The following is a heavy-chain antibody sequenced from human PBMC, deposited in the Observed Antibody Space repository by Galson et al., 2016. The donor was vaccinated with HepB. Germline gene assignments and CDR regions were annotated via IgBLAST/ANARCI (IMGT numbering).Heavy chain of an antibody. CDR3: ARWLGGRNGCLDY. D-gene: IGHD2-8*01. CDR1: GFTFRNNG. CDR2: IWFDGRNE. J-gene: IGHJ4*02. Sequence: SLRLSCAASGFTFRNNGMHWVRQAPGKGLEWVAFIWFDGRNENHAESVRGRFSISRDNSKNILYLQMNSLRADDTAVYYCARWLGGRNGCLDYWGQGTLVTVSS. V-gene: IGHV3-33*01.